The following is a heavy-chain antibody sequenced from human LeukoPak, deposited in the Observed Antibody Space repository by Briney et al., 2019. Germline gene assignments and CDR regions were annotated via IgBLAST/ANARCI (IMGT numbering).Heavy chain of an antibody. CDR3: ARGRGGDYVPSRFDY. CDR1: GFTFSSYW. J-gene: IGHJ4*02. Sequence: GGSLRLSCAASGFTFSSYWMHWVRQVPGKGLVWVSRINSDGSSTSYADSVKGRFTISRGNAKNTLYVQMNSLRAEDTALYYCARGRGGDYVPSRFDYWGQGILVTVSS. CDR2: INSDGSST. V-gene: IGHV3-74*01. D-gene: IGHD4-17*01.